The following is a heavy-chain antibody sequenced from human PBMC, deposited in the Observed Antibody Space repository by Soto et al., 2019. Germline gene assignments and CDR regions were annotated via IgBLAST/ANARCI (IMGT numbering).Heavy chain of an antibody. CDR1: GLSVTDTY. Sequence: GGSLRLSCAASGLSVTDTYMRWVRHAPGKGLEWVSVVYIDGTTNYADSVKGRFTISRDNSRNTVYLQMNSLRAEDTAMYYCAREPLWSGPLPLDAFDVWGQGTKVTVSS. D-gene: IGHD3-3*01. J-gene: IGHJ3*01. CDR2: VYIDGTT. CDR3: AREPLWSGPLPLDAFDV. V-gene: IGHV3-53*01.